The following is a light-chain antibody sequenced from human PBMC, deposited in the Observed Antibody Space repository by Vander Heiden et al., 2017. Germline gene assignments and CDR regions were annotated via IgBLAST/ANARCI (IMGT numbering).Light chain of an antibody. CDR1: QSINSN. Sequence: IVMTQSPATLSASPGERAALSCRASQSINSNLAWYQQKPGQAPRLLIYGASTRRTGIQARLSASESGPEFTLTIGGRQSEDFEVNSCQRNNNSPLTFGGGTKVEIK. CDR3: QRNNNSPLT. CDR2: GAS. J-gene: IGKJ4*01. V-gene: IGKV3-15*01.